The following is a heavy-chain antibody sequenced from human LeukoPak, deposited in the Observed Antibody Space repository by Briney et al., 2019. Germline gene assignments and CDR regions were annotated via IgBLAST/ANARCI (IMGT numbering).Heavy chain of an antibody. CDR1: GFTVSSNY. D-gene: IGHD3-22*01. CDR3: AREGKTDSSGQFYAFDI. Sequence: GGSLRLSCAASGFTVSSNYMSWVRQAPGKGLEWVSVTYSGGSTYYADSVKGRFTISRDNSKNTLYLQMNSLRAEDTAVYYCAREGKTDSSGQFYAFDIWGQGTMVTVSS. CDR2: TYSGGST. V-gene: IGHV3-53*01. J-gene: IGHJ3*02.